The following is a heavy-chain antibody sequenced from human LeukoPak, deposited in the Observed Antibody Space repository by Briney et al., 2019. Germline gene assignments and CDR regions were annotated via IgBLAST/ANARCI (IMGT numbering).Heavy chain of an antibody. D-gene: IGHD3-22*01. Sequence: SETLSLTCTVSGGSISSYYWSWIRQPPGKGLEWIGYIYYSGSTNYNPSLKSRVTISVDTSKNQFSLKLSSVTAADTAVYYCARGSGGYDSSGYYYEEIDYWGQRTLVTVSS. CDR2: IYYSGST. CDR3: ARGSGGYDSSGYYYEEIDY. J-gene: IGHJ4*02. CDR1: GGSISSYY. V-gene: IGHV4-59*01.